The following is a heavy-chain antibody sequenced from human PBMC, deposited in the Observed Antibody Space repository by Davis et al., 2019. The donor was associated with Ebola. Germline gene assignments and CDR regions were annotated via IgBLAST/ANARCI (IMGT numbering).Heavy chain of an antibody. CDR3: VSLKYSSSIDY. D-gene: IGHD5-12*01. CDR2: IYPGDSDT. Sequence: GESLKISCKASGYTFTRYWIVWVRQMPGKGLEWMGIIYPGDSDTRYSPSFLGQVIFSVDKSLSTAYLQWSSLKASDTAMYYCVSLKYSSSIDYWGQGTLVTVSS. CDR1: GYTFTRYW. V-gene: IGHV5-51*01. J-gene: IGHJ4*02.